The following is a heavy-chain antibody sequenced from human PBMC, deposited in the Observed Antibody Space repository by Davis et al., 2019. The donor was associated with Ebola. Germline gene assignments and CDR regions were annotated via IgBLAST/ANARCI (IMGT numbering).Heavy chain of an antibody. V-gene: IGHV4-59*08. D-gene: IGHD1-1*01. Sequence: ESLKISCAASGVTFSTYAMSWIRQPPGTCLEWIGSIHYSETINYNPYLRSRVTISLDTSKNDFSLRLISVTTADTALYFCVKHFSPAWKYYNGMDVWGRGTTVIVSS. CDR1: GVTFSTYA. CDR2: IHYSETI. J-gene: IGHJ6*02. CDR3: VKHFSPAWKYYNGMDV.